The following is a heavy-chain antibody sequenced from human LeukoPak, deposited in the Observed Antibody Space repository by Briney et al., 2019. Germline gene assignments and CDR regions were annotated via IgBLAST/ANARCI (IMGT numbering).Heavy chain of an antibody. Sequence: SETLSLTCTVSGGSISSYYWSWIRQPPGKGLEWIGYIYYSGSTNYNPSLKSRVTISVDTSKNQFSLKLSSVTAADTAVYYCARRLTVTDEYDYWGQGTLVTVSS. CDR3: ARRLTVTDEYDY. CDR1: GGSISSYY. V-gene: IGHV4-59*01. CDR2: IYYSGST. D-gene: IGHD4-17*01. J-gene: IGHJ4*02.